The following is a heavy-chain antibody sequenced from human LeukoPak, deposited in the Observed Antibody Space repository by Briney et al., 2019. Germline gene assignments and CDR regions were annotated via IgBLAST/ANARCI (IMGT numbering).Heavy chain of an antibody. CDR2: IYPGDSDT. D-gene: IGHD5-24*01. CDR3: ARLIVEMATISLIDY. V-gene: IGHV5-51*01. J-gene: IGHJ4*02. CDR1: GYSFTSYW. Sequence: GESLKISCKGSGYSFTSYWIGWVRQMPGKGLEWMGIIYPGDSDTRYSPSFQGQVTISADKSISTAYLQWSSLKASGTAMYYCARLIVEMATISLIDYWGQGTLVTVSS.